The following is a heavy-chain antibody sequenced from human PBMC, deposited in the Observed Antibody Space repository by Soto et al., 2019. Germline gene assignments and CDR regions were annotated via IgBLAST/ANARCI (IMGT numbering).Heavy chain of an antibody. Sequence: PSETLSLTCTVSGGSISSSSYYWGWIRQPPGKGLEWIGSIYYSGSTYYNPSLKSRVTISVDTSKNQFSLKLSSVTAADTAVYYCAIYDSSGYYYYWGQGTLVTVSS. CDR3: AIYDSSGYYYY. V-gene: IGHV4-39*01. J-gene: IGHJ4*02. CDR1: GGSISSSSYY. D-gene: IGHD3-22*01. CDR2: IYYSGST.